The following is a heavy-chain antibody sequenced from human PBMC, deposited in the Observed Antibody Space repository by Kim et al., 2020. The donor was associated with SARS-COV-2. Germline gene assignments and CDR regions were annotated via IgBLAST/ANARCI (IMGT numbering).Heavy chain of an antibody. D-gene: IGHD6-13*01. Sequence: ASVKVSCKTSGYTFTSYDINVWGQVAGQGLEWMGWVNPNSGNTGYAQRFQGRVTMTRNTSISTAYMEVSSLISEDTAVYYCARGVGSSSWSGLDVWGQGTTVTVSS. CDR2: VNPNSGNT. J-gene: IGHJ6*02. V-gene: IGHV1-8*01. CDR1: GYTFTSYD. CDR3: ARGVGSSSWSGLDV.